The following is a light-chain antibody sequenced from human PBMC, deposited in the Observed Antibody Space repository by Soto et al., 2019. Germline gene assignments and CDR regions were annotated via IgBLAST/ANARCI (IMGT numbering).Light chain of an antibody. V-gene: IGKV3-15*01. CDR3: QQYSNWPPWT. CDR2: GAT. Sequence: DIVMTQSPATLSVSPGERATLSCRASQSVGGNLAWYQQKPGQAPRLLIYGATTRATGVAARFSASGSGTEFTLTISSLQSEDFAVYYCQQYSNWPPWTFGQGTKVEIK. J-gene: IGKJ1*01. CDR1: QSVGGN.